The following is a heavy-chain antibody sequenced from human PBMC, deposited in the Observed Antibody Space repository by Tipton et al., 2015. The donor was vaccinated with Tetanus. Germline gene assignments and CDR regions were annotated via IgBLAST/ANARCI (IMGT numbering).Heavy chain of an antibody. Sequence: TLSLTCTVSGGSISSYYWSWIRQPAGKGLEWIGRIYTSGSTNYNPSLKSRVTMSVDTPKNQFYLKLSSVTAAGTAVYYCARDAYGSGGLYGMDVWGQGTTVTVSS. D-gene: IGHD6-25*01. CDR2: IYTSGST. CDR3: ARDAYGSGGLYGMDV. V-gene: IGHV4-4*07. J-gene: IGHJ6*02. CDR1: GGSISSYY.